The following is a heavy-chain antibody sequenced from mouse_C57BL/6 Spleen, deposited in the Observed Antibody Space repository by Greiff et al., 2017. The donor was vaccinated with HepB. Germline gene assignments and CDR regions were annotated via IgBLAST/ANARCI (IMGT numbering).Heavy chain of an antibody. Sequence: EVQLQQSGPELVKPGASVKISCKASGYTFTDYYMNWVKQSHGKSLEWIGDINPNNGGTSYNQKFKGKATLTVDKSSSTAYMELRSLTSEDSAVYYCARYALGPYYFDYWGQGTTLTVSS. D-gene: IGHD4-1*01. CDR2: INPNNGGT. CDR3: ARYALGPYYFDY. CDR1: GYTFTDYY. V-gene: IGHV1-26*01. J-gene: IGHJ2*01.